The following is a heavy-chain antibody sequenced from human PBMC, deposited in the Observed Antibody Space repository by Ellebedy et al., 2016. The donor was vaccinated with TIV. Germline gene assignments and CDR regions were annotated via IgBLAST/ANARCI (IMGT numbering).Heavy chain of an antibody. CDR1: GGSISSSSYY. V-gene: IGHV4-39*01. CDR3: ARHPILGYSGYAENLDY. J-gene: IGHJ4*02. Sequence: SETLSLTXTVSGGSISSSSYYWGWIRQPPGKGLEWIGSIYYSGSTYYNPSLKSRVTISVDTSKNQFSLKLSSVTAADTAVYYCARHPILGYSGYAENLDYWGQGTLVTVSS. CDR2: IYYSGST. D-gene: IGHD5-12*01.